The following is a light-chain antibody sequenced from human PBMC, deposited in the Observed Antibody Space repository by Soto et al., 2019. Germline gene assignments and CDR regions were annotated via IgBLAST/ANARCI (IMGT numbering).Light chain of an antibody. Sequence: QSVLAQPASVSGSPGQSITISCTGTSSDVGGYNYVSWYQQHPGKAPKLIIYEVSNRPSGVSNRFSGSKSGNTASLTISGLQAEDESDYYCSSYTSSSTLVVFGGGTKATVL. J-gene: IGLJ2*01. CDR1: SSDVGGYNY. V-gene: IGLV2-14*01. CDR3: SSYTSSSTLVV. CDR2: EVS.